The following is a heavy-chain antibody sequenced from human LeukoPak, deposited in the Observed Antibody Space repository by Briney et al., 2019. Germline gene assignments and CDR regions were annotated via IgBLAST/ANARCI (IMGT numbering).Heavy chain of an antibody. CDR2: IYYSGST. D-gene: IGHD3-10*01. V-gene: IGHV4-59*01. J-gene: IGHJ6*02. CDR1: GGSISSYY. CDR3: ARIPLWFGGPREKYYYGMHV. Sequence: SETLSLTCTVSGGSISSYYWSWIQQPPGKGLEWIGYIYYSGSTNYNPSLKSRVTISVDTSKNQFSLKLSSVTAADTAVYYCARIPLWFGGPREKYYYGMHVWDQGGTVTVSS.